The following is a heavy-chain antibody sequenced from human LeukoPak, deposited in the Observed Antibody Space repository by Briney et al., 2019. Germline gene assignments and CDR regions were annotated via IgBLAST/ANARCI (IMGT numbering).Heavy chain of an antibody. CDR3: ARSRGYSYGYYYYYMDV. V-gene: IGHV1-69*05. J-gene: IGHJ6*03. Sequence: SVKVSCKASGGTFSSYAISWVRQAPGQGLEWMGGIIPIFGTANYAQKFQGRVTITTDESTSTAYMELSSLRSEDTAVYYCARSRGYSYGYYYYYMDVWGKGTTVTVSS. CDR2: IIPIFGTA. CDR1: GGTFSSYA. D-gene: IGHD5-18*01.